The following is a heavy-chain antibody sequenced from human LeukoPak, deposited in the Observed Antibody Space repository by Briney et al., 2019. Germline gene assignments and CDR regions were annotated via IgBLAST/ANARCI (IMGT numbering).Heavy chain of an antibody. V-gene: IGHV3-64*01. J-gene: IGHJ5*02. CDR1: GFTFSSYA. CDR3: ARATGADGPPEENWFDP. D-gene: IGHD1-26*01. CDR2: ISSNGGST. Sequence: GGSLRLSCAASGFTFSSYAMHWVRQAPGKGLEYVSAISSNGGSTYYANSVKGRFTISRDNSKNTLYLQMGSLRAEDMAVYYCARATGADGPPEENWFDPWGQGTLVTVSS.